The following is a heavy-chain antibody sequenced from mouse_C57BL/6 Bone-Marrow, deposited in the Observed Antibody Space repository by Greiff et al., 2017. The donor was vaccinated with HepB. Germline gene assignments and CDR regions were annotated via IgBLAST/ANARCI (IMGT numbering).Heavy chain of an antibody. J-gene: IGHJ2*01. D-gene: IGHD2-4*01. CDR1: GYLFTGYY. Sequence: VQLQQSGPELVKPGASVKISCKASGYLFTGYYMNWVKQSPEKSLEWIGEINPSTGGTTYNQKFKAKATLTVDKSSSTAYMQLKSLTSEDSAVYYCARRIYYDFDYWGQGTTLTVSS. CDR2: INPSTGGT. CDR3: ARRIYYDFDY. V-gene: IGHV1-42*01.